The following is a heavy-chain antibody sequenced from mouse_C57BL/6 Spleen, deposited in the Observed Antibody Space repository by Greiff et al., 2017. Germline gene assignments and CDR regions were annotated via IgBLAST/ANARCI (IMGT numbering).Heavy chain of an antibody. J-gene: IGHJ4*01. CDR3: ARYYDSKEAPYAMDY. CDR1: GYTFTDYN. V-gene: IGHV1-18*01. Sequence: EVKLMESGPELVKPGASVKIPCKASGYTFTDYNMDWVKQSHGKSLEWIGDINPNNGGTIYNQKFKGKATLTVDKSSSTAYMELRSLTSEDTAVYYCARYYDSKEAPYAMDYWGQGTSVTVSS. D-gene: IGHD1-1*01. CDR2: INPNNGGT.